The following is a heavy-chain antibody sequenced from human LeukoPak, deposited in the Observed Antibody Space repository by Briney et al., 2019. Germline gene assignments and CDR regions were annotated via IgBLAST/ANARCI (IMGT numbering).Heavy chain of an antibody. CDR2: ISAYNGNT. J-gene: IGHJ3*02. V-gene: IGHV1-18*01. Sequence: ASVKVSCNASGYTFTSNGISWVRQAPGQGLEWMGWISAYNGNTNCAQKFQGRVTMTTNTSTSTAYMELRSLRSDDTAVYYCARATTIAAAAPWAFDIWGQGTIVTVSS. CDR1: GYTFTSNG. D-gene: IGHD6-13*01. CDR3: ARATTIAAAAPWAFDI.